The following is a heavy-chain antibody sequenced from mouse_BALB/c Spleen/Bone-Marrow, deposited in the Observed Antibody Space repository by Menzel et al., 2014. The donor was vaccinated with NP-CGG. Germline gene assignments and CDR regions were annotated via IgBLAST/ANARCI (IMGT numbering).Heavy chain of an antibody. Sequence: VQLQQSGAELVKPGASVKLSCTASGFNIKDTYMRWVKQRPEQGLEWIGRIDPANGNTKYDPKFQGKATITADTSSNTAYLQLSSLTTEDTAVYYCARDSPDAMDYWGQGTSVTVSS. J-gene: IGHJ4*01. CDR2: IDPANGNT. V-gene: IGHV14-3*02. CDR3: ARDSPDAMDY. CDR1: GFNIKDTY.